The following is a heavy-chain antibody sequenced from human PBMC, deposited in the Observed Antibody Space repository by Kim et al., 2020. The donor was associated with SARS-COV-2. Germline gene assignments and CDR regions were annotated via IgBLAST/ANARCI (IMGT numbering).Heavy chain of an antibody. CDR3: AKDNPYATTWGWNWFDP. CDR1: GVSISTRSAA. J-gene: IGHJ5*02. D-gene: IGHD2-2*01. V-gene: IGHV6-1*01. CDR2: TYYSSRWYY. Sequence: SQTLSLTCVISGVSISTRSAAWSWIRQSPSRGLEWLGRTYYSSRWYYDYAVSVRSRITINPDTSKNQVSLQLNSVTPDDTAVYFCAKDNPYATTWGWNWFDPWGQGTLVTVSS.